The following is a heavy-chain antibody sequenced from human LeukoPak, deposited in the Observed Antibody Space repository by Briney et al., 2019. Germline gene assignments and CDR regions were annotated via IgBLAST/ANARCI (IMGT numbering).Heavy chain of an antibody. J-gene: IGHJ4*02. V-gene: IGHV3-53*01. CDR3: ARGLYKLDY. D-gene: IGHD2-2*02. CDR1: GFTLSYYW. Sequence: GGSLRLSCAASGFTLSYYWMSWVRQAPGKGLEWVSVIYSGGSTYYADSVKGRFTISRDNSKNTLYLQMNSLRAEDTAVYYCARGLYKLDYWGQGTLVTVSS. CDR2: IYSGGST.